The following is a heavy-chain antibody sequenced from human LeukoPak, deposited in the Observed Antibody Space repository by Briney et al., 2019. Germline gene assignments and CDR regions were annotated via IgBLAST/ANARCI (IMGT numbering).Heavy chain of an antibody. CDR3: ARGSSLVVDSLDV. V-gene: IGHV4-30-2*01. J-gene: IGHJ6*02. CDR1: GGSFRGGGYS. Sequence: SETLSLPGVAPGGSFRGGGYSWTGIRQPQRRGRGWIGYIFHSGSTHYNPSLKSRVTISVDRSKNQFSLRLSSVTAADTAVYYCARGSSLVVDSLDVWGQGTTVTVSS. CDR2: IFHSGST. D-gene: IGHD2-15*01.